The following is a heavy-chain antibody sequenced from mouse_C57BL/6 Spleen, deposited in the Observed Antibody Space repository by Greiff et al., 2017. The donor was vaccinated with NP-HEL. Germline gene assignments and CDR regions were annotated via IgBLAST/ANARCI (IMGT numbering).Heavy chain of an antibody. V-gene: IGHV1-82*01. D-gene: IGHD6-1*01. CDR3: AREGDHASLDY. J-gene: IGHJ2*01. CDR1: GYAFSSSW. Sequence: QVQLQQSGPELVKPGASVKISCKASGYAFSSSWMNWVKQRPGKGLEWIGRIYPGDGDTNYNGKFKGKATLTADKSSSTAYMQLSSLTSEDSAVYFCAREGDHASLDYWGQGTTLTVSS. CDR2: IYPGDGDT.